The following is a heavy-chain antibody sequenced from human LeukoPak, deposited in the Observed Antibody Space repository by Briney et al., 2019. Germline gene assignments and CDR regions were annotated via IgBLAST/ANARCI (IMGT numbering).Heavy chain of an antibody. CDR1: GFTFSSYS. Sequence: GGSLRLSCAASGFTFSSYSMNWVRQAPGKGLEWVSYISSSSSTIYYADSVKGRFTISRDIAKNSLYLQMNSLRAEDTAVYYCARAPANYYDSSGYYPHWGQGTLVTVSS. CDR2: ISSSSSTI. V-gene: IGHV3-48*04. D-gene: IGHD3-22*01. CDR3: ARAPANYYDSSGYYPH. J-gene: IGHJ4*02.